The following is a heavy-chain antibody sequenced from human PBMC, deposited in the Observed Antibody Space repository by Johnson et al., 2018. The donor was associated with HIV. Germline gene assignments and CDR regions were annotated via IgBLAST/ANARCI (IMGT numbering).Heavy chain of an antibody. V-gene: IGHV3-66*02. Sequence: VQLVESGGGLVQPGGSLRLSCAASGFTVSSNYMSWVRQAPGKGLEWVSVIYSGGSTYYADSVKGRFTIARDTSKNTLYLQMNSLRAEDTAVYDCAKPPLITMIVVVADGANAFDIWGQGTMVTVSS. CDR2: IYSGGST. CDR3: AKPPLITMIVVVADGANAFDI. D-gene: IGHD3-22*01. J-gene: IGHJ3*02. CDR1: GFTVSSNY.